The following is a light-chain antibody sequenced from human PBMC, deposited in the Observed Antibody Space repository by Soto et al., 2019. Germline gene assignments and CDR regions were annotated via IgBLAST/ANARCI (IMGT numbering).Light chain of an antibody. J-gene: IGKJ2*01. Sequence: EIVLTQSPGTLSLSPGERATLSCRASQSVSIYLAWYQQKPGQAPRLLIYDASNRATGIPARFSGSGSGTDFTLTISSLEPEDFAVYYCQQRSNSYTFGQGTKLEIK. V-gene: IGKV3-11*01. CDR1: QSVSIY. CDR3: QQRSNSYT. CDR2: DAS.